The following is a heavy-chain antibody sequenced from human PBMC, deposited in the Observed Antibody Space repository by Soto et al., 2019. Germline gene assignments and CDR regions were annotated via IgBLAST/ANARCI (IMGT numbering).Heavy chain of an antibody. V-gene: IGHV5-51*01. CDR2: IYPGDSDT. J-gene: IGHJ3*02. D-gene: IGHD1-20*01. Sequence: GWIRQPPGKGLEWIGSIYPGDSDTRYSPSFQGQVTISADKSISTAYLQWSSLQASDTAMYYCARPGITGTPAAFDIWGQGTMVTVSS. CDR3: ARPGITGTPAAFDI.